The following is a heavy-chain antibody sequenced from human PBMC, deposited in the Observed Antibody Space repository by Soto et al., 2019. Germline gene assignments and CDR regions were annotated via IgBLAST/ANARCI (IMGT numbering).Heavy chain of an antibody. Sequence: EVQLLESGGALVQPGGSLRLACAASGFTFNNFAMNWVRQAPGKGLEWVSGITASGSFTYYAASVKGRFTISRDNRKNTLSLQIDSLRGEDTASYYCVKDSSRRYYFDYWGPGTLVTVSS. J-gene: IGHJ4*02. V-gene: IGHV3-23*01. CDR3: VKDSSRRYYFDY. CDR1: GFTFNNFA. D-gene: IGHD6-13*01. CDR2: ITASGSFT.